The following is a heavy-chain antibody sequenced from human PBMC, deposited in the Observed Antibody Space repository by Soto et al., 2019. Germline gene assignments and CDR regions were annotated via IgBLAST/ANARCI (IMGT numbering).Heavy chain of an antibody. Sequence: QGQLVQSGAEVKKPGASVKVSCKASGYTFTSYAISWVRQAPGQGLEWMGWISTYHGNTNYALNLQDRVTMTTDTSTSTAYMELRSLRSDDTAVYYCARPVAGHWYDFEYWGQGTPVTVSS. D-gene: IGHD6-19*01. V-gene: IGHV1-18*01. J-gene: IGHJ4*02. CDR1: GYTFTSYA. CDR2: ISTYHGNT. CDR3: ARPVAGHWYDFEY.